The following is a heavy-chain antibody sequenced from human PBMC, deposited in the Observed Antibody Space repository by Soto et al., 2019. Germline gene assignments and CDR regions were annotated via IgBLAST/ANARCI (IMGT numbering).Heavy chain of an antibody. J-gene: IGHJ3*02. D-gene: IGHD4-17*01. V-gene: IGHV1-58*02. CDR2: IVVGGGNT. Sequence: SVKVSCKASGFTFTGSAMQWVRQARGQRLEWIGWIVVGGGNTNYAQKFQERVTITRDMSTSTAYMELSSLRSEDTAVYYCAASFTVTTDAFDIWGQGTMVTVSS. CDR1: GFTFTGSA. CDR3: AASFTVTTDAFDI.